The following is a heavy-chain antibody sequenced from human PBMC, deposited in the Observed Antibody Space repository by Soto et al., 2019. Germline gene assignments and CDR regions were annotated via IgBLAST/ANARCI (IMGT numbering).Heavy chain of an antibody. D-gene: IGHD1-1*01. CDR1: RFTLSSYG. CDR3: AIAVSETYRLYGMDV. CDR2: MWGDGSNK. Sequence: QVQLVESGGGVVQPGRSLRLSCAASRFTLSSYGMHWVRQAPGKGLEWVAVMWGDGSNKDYADSVKGRFTISRDNSKNALYLQLNSLRAEDAGVYYCAIAVSETYRLYGMDVWGQGATVTVSS. V-gene: IGHV3-33*01. J-gene: IGHJ6*02.